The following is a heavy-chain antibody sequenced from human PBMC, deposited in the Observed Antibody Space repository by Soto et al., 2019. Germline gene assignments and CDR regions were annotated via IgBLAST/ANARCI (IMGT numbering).Heavy chain of an antibody. CDR3: ARWGYCSGGSCYKGWFDP. CDR2: IYYSGST. Sequence: SETLSLTCTVSGGSISSSSYYWGWIRQPPGKGLEWIGSIYYSGSTYYNPSLKSRVTISVDTSKNQFSLKLSSVTAADTAVYYCARWGYCSGGSCYKGWFDPWGQGTLVTVPQ. CDR1: GGSISSSSYY. J-gene: IGHJ5*02. D-gene: IGHD2-15*01. V-gene: IGHV4-39*01.